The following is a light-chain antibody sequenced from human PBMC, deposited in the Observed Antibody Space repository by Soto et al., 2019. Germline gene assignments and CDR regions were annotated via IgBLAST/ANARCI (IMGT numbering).Light chain of an antibody. Sequence: DIQLTQSPSFLSASVGDRVTITCRASQGISSYLALYQQKPGKAPKLLIYAASTLQSGVPSRFSGSGSGTEFTLTISSLQPDAFATYYCQHLDSYSTFGQGTRLEIK. V-gene: IGKV1-9*01. CDR1: QGISSY. CDR3: QHLDSYST. J-gene: IGKJ5*01. CDR2: AAS.